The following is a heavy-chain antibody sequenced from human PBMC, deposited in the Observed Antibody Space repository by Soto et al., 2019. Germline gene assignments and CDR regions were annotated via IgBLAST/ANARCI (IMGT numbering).Heavy chain of an antibody. Sequence: QVQVVESGGGVVQAGRSLRLSCAASGFTFSSYGMHWVRQAPGKGLEWVAVMWSDGSNKYYADSVKGRFTISRDNSKNTLYLQMNSLRAEDTAVYYCARDGDSSGHYSQFDYWGQGTLVTVPS. CDR3: ARDGDSSGHYSQFDY. V-gene: IGHV3-33*01. J-gene: IGHJ4*02. CDR1: GFTFSSYG. D-gene: IGHD3-22*01. CDR2: MWSDGSNK.